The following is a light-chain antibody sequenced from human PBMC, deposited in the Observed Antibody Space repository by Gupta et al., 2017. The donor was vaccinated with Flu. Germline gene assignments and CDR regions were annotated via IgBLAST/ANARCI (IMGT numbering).Light chain of an antibody. V-gene: IGLV6-57*01. CDR1: SGSVVRNY. J-gene: IGLJ3*02. Sequence: SGSVVRNYVQWYQQRPGRSPTTVIYEDDRRPSRVPDRFSASIDSSSNSASLTISGLKSEDEADYYCQSYDAANQWVFGGGTKLTVL. CDR2: EDD. CDR3: QSYDAANQWV.